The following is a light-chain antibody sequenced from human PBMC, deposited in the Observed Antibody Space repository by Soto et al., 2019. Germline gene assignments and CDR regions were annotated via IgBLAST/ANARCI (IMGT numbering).Light chain of an antibody. CDR2: DVS. Sequence: QSALTQPASVSGSPGQSITISCTGTRSDVGGYNYVSWYQQHPGKAPKLMIYDVSNRPSGVSKRISGSKSGNTATLTISGLQAEDEADDYFSTYTSSSHLVVFGGGTKHTVL. CDR3: STYTSSSHLVV. J-gene: IGLJ2*01. CDR1: RSDVGGYNY. V-gene: IGLV2-14*01.